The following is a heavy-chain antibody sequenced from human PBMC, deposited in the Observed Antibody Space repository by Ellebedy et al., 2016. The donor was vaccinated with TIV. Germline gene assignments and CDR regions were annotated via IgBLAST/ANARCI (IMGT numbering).Heavy chain of an antibody. V-gene: IGHV4-59*01. CDR1: GGSISSYY. CDR2: IYYSGST. D-gene: IGHD3-10*01. CDR3: ARVLWFGELLGGAFDI. Sequence: SETLSLTXTVSGGSISSYYWSWIRQPPGKGLEWIGYIYYSGSTNYNPSLKSRVTISVDTSKNQFSLKLSSVTAADTAVYYCARVLWFGELLGGAFDIWGQGTMVTVSS. J-gene: IGHJ3*02.